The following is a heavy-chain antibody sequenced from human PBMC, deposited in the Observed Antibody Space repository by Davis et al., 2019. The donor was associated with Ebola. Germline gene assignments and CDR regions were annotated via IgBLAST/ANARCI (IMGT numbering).Heavy chain of an antibody. J-gene: IGHJ4*02. Sequence: GESLKISCAASGFTFSNYAMSWVRQAPGKGLEWVASISASDGTIKYAESVKGRFTISRDNAKNSLYLQMNSLRAEDTAVYYCARGAGWVDIVVVDAGVDYWGQGTLVTVSS. D-gene: IGHD2-15*01. CDR2: ISASDGTI. CDR3: ARGAGWVDIVVVDAGVDY. CDR1: GFTFSNYA. V-gene: IGHV3-23*01.